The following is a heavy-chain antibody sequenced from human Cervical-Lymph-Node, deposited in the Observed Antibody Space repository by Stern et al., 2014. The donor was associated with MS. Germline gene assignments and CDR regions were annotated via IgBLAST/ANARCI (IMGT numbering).Heavy chain of an antibody. J-gene: IGHJ4*02. CDR1: GFTFSSYA. V-gene: IGHV3-23*01. Sequence: EVQLLESGGGLVQPGGSLRLSCAASGFTFSSYAMSWVRQAPGKGLEWVSAISGSGGSTYYADSVKGRFTISRDNSKNTLYLQMNSLRAEDTAVYYCAKLYIVVVPAAMAYYFDYWGQGTLVTVSS. CDR2: ISGSGGST. D-gene: IGHD2-2*01. CDR3: AKLYIVVVPAAMAYYFDY.